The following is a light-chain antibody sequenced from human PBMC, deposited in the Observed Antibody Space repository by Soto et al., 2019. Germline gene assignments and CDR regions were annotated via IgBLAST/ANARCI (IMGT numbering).Light chain of an antibody. CDR1: SSDVGDYKY. V-gene: IGLV2-14*01. CDR2: EVS. Sequence: QSALTQPASVSGSPGQSITISCNGTSSDVGDYKYVSWYQQHPGKAPKLMIYEVSNRPSGVSNRFSGSKSGNTASLTISGLQAEDEADYYCSSYTSSNTLFGGGTKLTVL. J-gene: IGLJ2*01. CDR3: SSYTSSNTL.